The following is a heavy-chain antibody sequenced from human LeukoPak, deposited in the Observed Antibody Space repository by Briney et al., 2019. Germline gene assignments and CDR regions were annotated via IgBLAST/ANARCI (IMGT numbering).Heavy chain of an antibody. V-gene: IGHV3-64*01. J-gene: IGHJ6*03. CDR2: ISSNGGST. Sequence: GGSLRLSCAASGFTFSSYAMHWVRQAPGKGLEYVSAISSNGGSTYYANSVKGRFTISRDNSKNTLYLQMGSLRAEDMAVYFCARNRGSGWYSYYYYMDVWGKGTTVTISS. D-gene: IGHD6-19*01. CDR1: GFTFSSYA. CDR3: ARNRGSGWYSYYYYMDV.